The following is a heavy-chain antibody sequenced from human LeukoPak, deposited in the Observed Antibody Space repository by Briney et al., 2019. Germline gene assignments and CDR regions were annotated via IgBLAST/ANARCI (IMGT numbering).Heavy chain of an antibody. CDR3: AREGGKVALFDY. Sequence: PSQTPSLTCAVSGGSISSGGYSWSWIRQPPGKGLEWIGYIYHSGSTYYNPSLKSRVTISVDTSKNQFSLKLSSVTAADTAVYYCAREGGKVALFDYWGQGTLVTVSS. D-gene: IGHD3-16*01. CDR2: IYHSGST. CDR1: GGSISSGGYS. J-gene: IGHJ4*02. V-gene: IGHV4-30-2*01.